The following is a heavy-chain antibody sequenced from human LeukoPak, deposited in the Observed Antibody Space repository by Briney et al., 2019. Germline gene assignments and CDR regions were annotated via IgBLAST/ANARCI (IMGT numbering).Heavy chain of an antibody. CDR3: ARGEYSSSSGIKTYYYYGMDV. V-gene: IGHV1-69*04. Sequence: SVKVSCKASGGTFSSYAISWVRQAPGQGLEWMGRIIPILGIANYAQKFQGRVTITADKSTSTAYMELSSLRSEDTAVYYCARGEYSSSSGIKTYYYYGMDVWGQGTTVTVSS. J-gene: IGHJ6*02. D-gene: IGHD6-6*01. CDR1: GGTFSSYA. CDR2: IIPILGIA.